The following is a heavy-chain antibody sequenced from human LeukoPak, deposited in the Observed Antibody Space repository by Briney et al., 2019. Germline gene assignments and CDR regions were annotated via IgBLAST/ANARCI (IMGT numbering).Heavy chain of an antibody. CDR1: GGSLNSYY. Sequence: SETLSLTCTVSGGSLNSYYWTWIRQPPGKGLEWLGYIYYSGSTNYNPSPSLKSRVAISVGTSNNQFSLRLSSVTAADTAVYYCARLIGGVGYFDLWGRGTLVTVSS. V-gene: IGHV4-59*08. CDR2: IYYSGST. J-gene: IGHJ2*01. CDR3: ARLIGGVGYFDL.